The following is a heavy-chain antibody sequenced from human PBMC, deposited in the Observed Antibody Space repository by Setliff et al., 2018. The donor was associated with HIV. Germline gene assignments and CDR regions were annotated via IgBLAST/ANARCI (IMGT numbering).Heavy chain of an antibody. D-gene: IGHD3-9*01. Sequence: ASVKVSCKASGYTFTGYFIHWVRQAPGQGLEWMGRIIPNSAGTNYAQKLQGRVTMTTDTSTSTAYMELRSLRSDDTAVYYCAREICITIFWGQGTLVTVSS. V-gene: IGHV1-2*06. CDR3: AREICITIF. CDR1: GYTFTGYF. J-gene: IGHJ4*02. CDR2: IIPNSAGT.